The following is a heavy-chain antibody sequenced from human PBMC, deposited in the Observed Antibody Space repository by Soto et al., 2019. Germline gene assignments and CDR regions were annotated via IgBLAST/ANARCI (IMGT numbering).Heavy chain of an antibody. V-gene: IGHV3-48*04. CDR3: VRGFGDYHDGNGYLGRL. D-gene: IGHD3-22*01. CDR1: GFTFSSYS. J-gene: IGHJ4*02. Sequence: PGGSLRLSCAASGFTFSSYSMNWVRQAPGKGLEWVSYIKSGGSNIYYADSVQGRFIISRDNAQDTLFLQMNSLRVEDTAVYYCVRGFGDYHDGNGYLGRLRAQRTLVTGSS. CDR2: IKSGGSNI.